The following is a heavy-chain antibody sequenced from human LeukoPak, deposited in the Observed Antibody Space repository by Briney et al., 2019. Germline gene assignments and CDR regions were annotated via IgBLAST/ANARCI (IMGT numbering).Heavy chain of an antibody. CDR3: ARGPGEGGSSGYYYGKPEDPAEYYFDY. CDR2: IIPIFHTS. D-gene: IGHD3-22*01. CDR1: GGTFSTYT. Sequence: GASVKVSCKVSGGTFSTYTINWVRQAPGQGLEWMGGIIPIFHTSNYAQKFQGRVTITADDSTNTAYMELSSLKSEDTAVYYCARGPGEGGSSGYYYGKPEDPAEYYFDYWGQGTLVTVSS. J-gene: IGHJ4*02. V-gene: IGHV1-69*13.